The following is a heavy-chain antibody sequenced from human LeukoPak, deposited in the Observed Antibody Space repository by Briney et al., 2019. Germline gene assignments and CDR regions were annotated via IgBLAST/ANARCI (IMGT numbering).Heavy chain of an antibody. Sequence: GGSLRLSCAASGFTFDNYAMHWVRQAPGKGLEWLSIISWNSGYIGYADSVKGRFTISRDNAKKSLDLHMNSLRAEDTAFYYCAKVRGTYSSGYFFDYWGPATLVTVSS. J-gene: IGHJ4*02. CDR3: AKVRGTYSSGYFFDY. CDR2: ISWNSGYI. V-gene: IGHV3-9*01. D-gene: IGHD6-19*01. CDR1: GFTFDNYA.